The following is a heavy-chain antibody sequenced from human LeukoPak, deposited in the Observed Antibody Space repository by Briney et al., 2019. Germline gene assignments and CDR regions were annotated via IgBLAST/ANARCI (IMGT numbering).Heavy chain of an antibody. CDR2: MNPNSGNT. CDR1: GYTFTSYD. CDR3: ARATKMWGGITGTLDY. V-gene: IGHV1-8*03. D-gene: IGHD1-7*01. Sequence: RASVKVSCKASGYTFTSYDINWVRQATGQGLEWMGWMNPNSGNTGYAQKFQGRVTITRNTSISTVYMELSSLRSEDTAVYYCARATKMWGGITGTLDYWGQGTLVTVSS. J-gene: IGHJ4*02.